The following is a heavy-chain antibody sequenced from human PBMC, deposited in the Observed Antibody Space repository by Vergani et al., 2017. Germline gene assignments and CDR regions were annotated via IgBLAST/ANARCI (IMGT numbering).Heavy chain of an antibody. J-gene: IGHJ4*02. CDR2: ISAYSGGT. CDR1: GYTFTSYG. D-gene: IGHD3-3*01. Sequence: QVQLVQSGAEVKKPGASVKVSCKASGYTFTSYGISWVRQAPGQGLEWMGWISAYSGGTNYAQKFQGRVTMTRDTSISTAYMELSRLRSDDTAVYYCARAWFSDWSGYPFNWGQGTLVTVSS. CDR3: ARAWFSDWSGYPFN. V-gene: IGHV1-18*01.